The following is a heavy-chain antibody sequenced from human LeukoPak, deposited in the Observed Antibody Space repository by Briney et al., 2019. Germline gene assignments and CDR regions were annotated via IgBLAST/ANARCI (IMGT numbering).Heavy chain of an antibody. Sequence: KPSETLSLTCAVYGRSFSGYYWSWIRQPPGKGLEWMGEINHSGSTNYNPSLKSRVTISVDTSKNQFSLKLSSVTAADTAVYYCARARRYDFWSGYPTYHYYYMDVWGKGTTVTVSS. CDR2: INHSGST. CDR1: GRSFSGYY. CDR3: ARARRYDFWSGYPTYHYYYMDV. V-gene: IGHV4-34*01. D-gene: IGHD3-3*01. J-gene: IGHJ6*03.